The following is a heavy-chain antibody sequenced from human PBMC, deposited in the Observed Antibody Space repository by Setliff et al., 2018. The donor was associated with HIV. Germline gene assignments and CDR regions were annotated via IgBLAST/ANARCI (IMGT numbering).Heavy chain of an antibody. V-gene: IGHV3-30*18. D-gene: IGHD2-21*01. CDR1: GFTFSTHG. CDR2: ISYDGTSK. Sequence: GGSRRLSCAASGFTFSTHGMHWVRQAPGKGLEWVAIISYDGTSKHYADSVKGRFTISRDNSKNTLYLHMNNLRGDDTAVYYCAKGCGGAGFCYYADYWGQGTVVTVSS. J-gene: IGHJ4*02. CDR3: AKGCGGAGFCYYADY.